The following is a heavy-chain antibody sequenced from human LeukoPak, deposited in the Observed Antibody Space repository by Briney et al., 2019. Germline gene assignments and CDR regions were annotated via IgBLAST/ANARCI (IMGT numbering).Heavy chain of an antibody. D-gene: IGHD3/OR15-3a*01. CDR1: GFTFSGSP. Sequence: PGGSLRLSCAASGFTFSGSPMHWVRQASGKGLEWVGRVRSKADGYATGYAASVKGRFTISSDDSKNTAYLQMNSLKTEDTAVYYCTRQPQGTGTVDYWGQGTLVTVSS. CDR2: VRSKADGYAT. J-gene: IGHJ4*02. CDR3: TRQPQGTGTVDY. V-gene: IGHV3-73*01.